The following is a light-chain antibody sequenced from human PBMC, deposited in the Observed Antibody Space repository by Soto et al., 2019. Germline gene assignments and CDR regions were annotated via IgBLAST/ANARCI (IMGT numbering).Light chain of an antibody. Sequence: EIIMTQSPATLSLSQGERATLSCRASQTVSSHLAWYQQKNGQAPRLLIYHASIRATGIPARFSGSGSGTEFILTISSLQSEDFAIYYCQQYNTWPPSTTFGQGTRLEIK. J-gene: IGKJ5*01. CDR1: QTVSSH. CDR3: QQYNTWPPSTT. V-gene: IGKV3D-15*01. CDR2: HAS.